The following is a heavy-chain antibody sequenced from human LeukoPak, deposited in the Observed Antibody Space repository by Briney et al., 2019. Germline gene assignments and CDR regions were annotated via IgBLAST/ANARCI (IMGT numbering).Heavy chain of an antibody. CDR1: GGSISSYY. Sequence: SETLSLTCTVSGGSISSYYWSWIRQPPGKGLEWIGYIYYSGSTNYSPSLKSRVTISVDTSKNQFSLKLSSVTAADTAVYYCARDRHPPGSPDYWGQGTLVTVSS. J-gene: IGHJ4*02. D-gene: IGHD1-26*01. CDR3: ARDRHPPGSPDY. CDR2: IYYSGST. V-gene: IGHV4-59*01.